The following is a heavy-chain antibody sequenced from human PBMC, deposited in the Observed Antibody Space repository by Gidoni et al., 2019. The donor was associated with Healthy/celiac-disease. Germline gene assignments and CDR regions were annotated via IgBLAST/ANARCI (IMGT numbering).Heavy chain of an antibody. V-gene: IGHV4-31*03. CDR2: IYYSGST. CDR3: ARDSYSSSSASVSGIDY. D-gene: IGHD6-6*01. CDR1: GGSISSGGYY. Sequence: QVQLQESGPGLVKPSQTLSLTCTVSGGSISSGGYYWSWIRQHPGKGLEWIGYIYYSGSTYYNPSLKSRVTISVDTSKNQFSLKLSSVTAADTAVYYCARDSYSSSSASVSGIDYWGQGTLVTVSS. J-gene: IGHJ4*02.